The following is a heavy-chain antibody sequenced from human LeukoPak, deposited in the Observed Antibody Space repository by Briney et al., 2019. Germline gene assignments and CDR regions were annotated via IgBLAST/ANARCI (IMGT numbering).Heavy chain of an antibody. CDR3: ARSFSYGMDV. J-gene: IGHJ6*02. Sequence: PGGSLRLSCAASGFTFSSYSMSWVRQAPGKGLEWVSSISGTSSYIYYADSMKGRFTISRDNAMNSLYLQMNSRRVEDTAVYYCARSFSYGMDVWGQGTTVIVSS. V-gene: IGHV3-21*01. CDR1: GFTFSSYS. CDR2: ISGTSSYI.